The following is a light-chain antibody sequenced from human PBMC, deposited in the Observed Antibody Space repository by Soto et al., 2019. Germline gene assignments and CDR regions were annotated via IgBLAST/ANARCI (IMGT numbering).Light chain of an antibody. J-gene: IGKJ1*01. V-gene: IGKV1-5*01. Sequence: GARITINCQASQSIGSRLAWYQLKPGKAPKLLISDASSLERGVPSTFSGSGSGTEFTITISTLQPDDNATNRCQQHTRYPRTFGQGTTVGIK. CDR3: QQHTRYPRT. CDR1: QSIGSR. CDR2: DAS.